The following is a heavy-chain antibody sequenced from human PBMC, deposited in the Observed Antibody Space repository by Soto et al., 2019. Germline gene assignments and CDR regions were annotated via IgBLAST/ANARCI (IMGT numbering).Heavy chain of an antibody. J-gene: IGHJ5*02. CDR1: GGSFIGYY. CDR3: ARVSVEGSSWVVAATDWFDP. Sequence: SDTLSLTCAVHGGSFIGYYWSWIRQPPGKGLEWIGEINHSGSTNYNPSLKSRVTISVDTSKNQFSLKLSSVTAADTAVYYCARVSVEGSSWVVAATDWFDPWGQGTLVTVS. CDR2: INHSGST. V-gene: IGHV4-34*01. D-gene: IGHD2-15*01.